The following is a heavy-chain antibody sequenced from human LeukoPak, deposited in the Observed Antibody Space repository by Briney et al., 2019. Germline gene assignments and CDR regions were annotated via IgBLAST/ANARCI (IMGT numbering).Heavy chain of an antibody. D-gene: IGHD6-19*01. Sequence: GALRLSCAAPGFTFSSYGMHWVRQAPGKGLGWVAFIRYDGSNKYYADSVKGRFTISRDNSKNTLYLQMNSLRAKDTAVYYCAKGRGIAVAGTDYWGQGTLVTVSS. CDR3: AKGRGIAVAGTDY. J-gene: IGHJ4*02. V-gene: IGHV3-30*02. CDR2: IRYDGSNK. CDR1: GFTFSSYG.